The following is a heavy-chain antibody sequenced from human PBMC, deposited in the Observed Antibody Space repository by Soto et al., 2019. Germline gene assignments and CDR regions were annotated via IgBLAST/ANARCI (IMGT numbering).Heavy chain of an antibody. CDR2: ISYDGSNK. Sequence: PGGSLRLSCAASGFTFSSYGMHWVRQAPGKGLEWVAVISYDGSNKYYADSEQGRFTISRDNSKNTLHLQMNSQRAKDTAIYYSAKGRGSGRNYYAYGVDVRGQGTTVTVSS. CDR3: AKGRGSGRNYYAYGVDV. D-gene: IGHD6-19*01. J-gene: IGHJ6*02. CDR1: GFTFSSYG. V-gene: IGHV3-30*18.